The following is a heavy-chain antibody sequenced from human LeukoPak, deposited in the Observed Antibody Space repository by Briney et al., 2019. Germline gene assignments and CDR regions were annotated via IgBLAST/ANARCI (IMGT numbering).Heavy chain of an antibody. J-gene: IGHJ4*02. Sequence: KPGGSLRLSCAASGFTFTYAWMSWVRQSPGKGLEWVGRIKSKTDGGTTDYPAPVKGRFTISRDDSKKTLYLQMHSLRAEDTAVYYCARGPTVQEDLDYWGQGTLVTVSS. V-gene: IGHV3-15*01. CDR3: ARGPTVQEDLDY. CDR2: IKSKTDGGTT. CDR1: GFTFTYAW.